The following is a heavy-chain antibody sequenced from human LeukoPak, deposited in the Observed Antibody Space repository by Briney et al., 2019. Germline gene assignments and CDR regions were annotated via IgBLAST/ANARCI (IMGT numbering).Heavy chain of an antibody. CDR2: ITGSGDIR. CDR3: GKDPNGDYIGAFDF. CDR1: GITFRNYA. J-gene: IGHJ3*01. D-gene: IGHD4-17*01. V-gene: IGHV3-23*01. Sequence: GGSLRLSCVASGITFRNYAVTWVRQAPGKGLEWVSSITGSGDIRRYADSVKGRFTISRDNSVDTLYLQMNSLSAEDTAIYYCGKDPNGDYIGAFDFWGRGTMVTVSS.